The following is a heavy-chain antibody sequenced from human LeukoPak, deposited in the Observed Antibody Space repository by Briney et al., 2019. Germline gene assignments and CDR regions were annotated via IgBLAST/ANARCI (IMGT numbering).Heavy chain of an antibody. CDR3: ARINCSGGTCYDYFDD. Sequence: PGGSLRLSCAASGFIFSSYAMSWVRQAPGKGLEWVSAVSAGGSNTYYADSVEGRFTISRDNSRDTLYLQMDSLRVEDTAQYFCARINCSGGTCYDYFDDWGQGTLVTVSS. V-gene: IGHV3-23*01. CDR1: GFIFSSYA. CDR2: VSAGGSNT. D-gene: IGHD2-15*01. J-gene: IGHJ4*02.